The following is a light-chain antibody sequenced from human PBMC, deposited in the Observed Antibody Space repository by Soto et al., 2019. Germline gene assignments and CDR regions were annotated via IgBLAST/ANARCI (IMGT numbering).Light chain of an antibody. CDR2: GAS. CDR3: QQYYNWPPWT. J-gene: IGKJ1*01. Sequence: EIVMTQSPATLSVSPGERATLSCRASHSVSSNLAWYQQKPGQAPRLLIYGASTRATGIPARFSGSGSGTEFTLTISSLQSEAFAIYYCQQYYNWPPWTFGQGTKVEIK. CDR1: HSVSSN. V-gene: IGKV3-15*01.